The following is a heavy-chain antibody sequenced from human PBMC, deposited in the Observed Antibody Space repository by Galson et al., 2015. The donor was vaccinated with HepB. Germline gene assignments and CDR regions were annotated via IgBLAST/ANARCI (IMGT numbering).Heavy chain of an antibody. CDR1: GDSISSSIFY. J-gene: IGHJ3*02. Sequence: ETLSLTCTVSGDSISSSIFYWVWIRQPPGKGLEWIGNIYHSGSTYSNPSLKSRVTISVDTSKNQFSLKVSSVTAADTAVYYCARQGRQSGTTRKAFDIWGQGTMVTVSS. D-gene: IGHD1/OR15-1a*01. CDR3: ARQGRQSGTTRKAFDI. V-gene: IGHV4-39*01. CDR2: IYHSGST.